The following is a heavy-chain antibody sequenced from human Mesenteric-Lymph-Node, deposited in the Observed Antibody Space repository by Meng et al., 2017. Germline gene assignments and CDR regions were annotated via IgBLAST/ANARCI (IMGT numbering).Heavy chain of an antibody. CDR2: INPNSGGT. V-gene: IGHV1-2*02. D-gene: IGHD6-19*01. J-gene: IGHJ3*02. Sequence: ASVKVSCKASGYTFTGYYMHWVRQAPGQGLEWMGWINPNSGGTNYAQKFQGRVTMTRDTSISTAYMELRSLRSDDTAVYYCARDHDSSGWYGGDAFDIWGQGTMVTVSS. CDR1: GYTFTGYY. CDR3: ARDHDSSGWYGGDAFDI.